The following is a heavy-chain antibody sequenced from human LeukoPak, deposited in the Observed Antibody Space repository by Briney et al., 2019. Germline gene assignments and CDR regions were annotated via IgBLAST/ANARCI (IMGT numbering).Heavy chain of an antibody. CDR2: INHSGST. CDR1: GGSISSYY. CDR3: ARGKTALSARREAFDT. J-gene: IGHJ3*02. V-gene: IGHV4-34*01. Sequence: SETLSLTCTVSGGSISSYYWSWIRQPPGKGLEWIGEINHSGSTNYNPSLKSRVTISVDTSKNQFSLKLSSVTAADTAVYYCARGKTALSARREAFDTWGQGTMVTVSS. D-gene: IGHD6-6*01.